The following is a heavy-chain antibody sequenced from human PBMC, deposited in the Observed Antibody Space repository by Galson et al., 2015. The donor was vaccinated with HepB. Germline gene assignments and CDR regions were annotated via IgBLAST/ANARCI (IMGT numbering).Heavy chain of an antibody. D-gene: IGHD3-3*01. Sequence: SLRLSCAASGFTFSNYAMAWVRQAPGKGLEWVSAISGGGGSTYYADSVKGWFTISRDSLKNTVYLQMNSLRAEDTAVYYCAKGLRSANYYYYVIDVWGQGTTVTVSS. J-gene: IGHJ6*02. CDR3: AKGLRSANYYYYVIDV. CDR1: GFTFSNYA. CDR2: ISGGGGST. V-gene: IGHV3-23*01.